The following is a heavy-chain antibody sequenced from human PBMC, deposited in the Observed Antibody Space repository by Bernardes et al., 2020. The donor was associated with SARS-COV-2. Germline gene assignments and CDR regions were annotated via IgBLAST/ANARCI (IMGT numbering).Heavy chain of an antibody. CDR3: ARGERRSAAGTKFGGSYGMDV. CDR1: GFTFSSYG. D-gene: IGHD6-13*01. CDR2: IWYDGSNK. V-gene: IGHV3-33*01. Sequence: GGSLRLSCAASGFTFSSYGMHWVRQAPGKGLEWVAVIWYDGSNKYYADSVKGRFTISRDNSKNTLYLQMNSLRAEDTAVYYCARGERRSAAGTKFGGSYGMDVWGQGTTVTVSS. J-gene: IGHJ6*02.